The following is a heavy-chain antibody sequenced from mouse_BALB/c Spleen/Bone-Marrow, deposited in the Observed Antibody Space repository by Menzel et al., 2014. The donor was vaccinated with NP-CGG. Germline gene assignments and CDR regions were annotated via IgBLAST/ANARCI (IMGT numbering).Heavy chain of an antibody. V-gene: IGHV5-17*02. D-gene: IGHD2-14*01. CDR2: IISGSNTI. J-gene: IGHJ3*01. CDR3: ASSRYEVGCFAY. Sequence: DVQLVESGGGLVQPGGSRKLSCAASGFTFSSFGMHWVRQAPEKGLEWVAYIISGSNTIYYADTVKGRFTISRDNPKNTLFLQIASVSSEISALSICASSRYEVGCFAYRVQAPLYSVSA. CDR1: GFTFSSFG.